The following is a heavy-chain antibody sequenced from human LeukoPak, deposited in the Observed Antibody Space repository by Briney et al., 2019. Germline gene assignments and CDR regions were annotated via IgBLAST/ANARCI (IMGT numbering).Heavy chain of an antibody. Sequence: GGSLRLSCAASGFTFSNYAMSWGRQAPGKGLEWVSTITSGGRSTYYADSVKGRFTISRDNSKNTLYLQMNSLRAEDTAVYYCAKGDYCTNGVCYLACLDYWGQGTLVTVSS. CDR2: ITSGGRST. J-gene: IGHJ4*02. CDR1: GFTFSNYA. CDR3: AKGDYCTNGVCYLACLDY. D-gene: IGHD2-8*01. V-gene: IGHV3-23*01.